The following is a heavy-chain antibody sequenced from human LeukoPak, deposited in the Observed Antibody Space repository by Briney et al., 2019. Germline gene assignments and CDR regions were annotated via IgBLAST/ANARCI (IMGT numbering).Heavy chain of an antibody. CDR3: ARQYYETLTGPNWFDA. D-gene: IGHD3-9*01. Sequence: LGASLQISCQGSGYTFTSYWIGWVRQVPGKGLEWMGIILPGNSDTRYSPSFKGQVTMSVDKSISIAYLQWSSLKASDTAIYYCARQYYETLTGPNWFDAWGQGTLVTVSS. CDR2: ILPGNSDT. CDR1: GYTFTSYW. J-gene: IGHJ5*02. V-gene: IGHV5-51*01.